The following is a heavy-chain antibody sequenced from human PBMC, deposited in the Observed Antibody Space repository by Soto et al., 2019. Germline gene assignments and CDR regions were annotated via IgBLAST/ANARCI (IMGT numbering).Heavy chain of an antibody. V-gene: IGHV1-69*01. Sequence: QVQLVQSGAEVKKPGSSVKVSCKASGGTFSSYAISWVRQAPGQGLEWMGGIIPIFGTANYAQKFQGRVTITADESTSKAYMELSSLRAEDTAVYYCARRRGPPGIAVAVTGDWFDPWGQGTLVTVSS. CDR1: GGTFSSYA. D-gene: IGHD6-19*01. CDR3: ARRRGPPGIAVAVTGDWFDP. CDR2: IIPIFGTA. J-gene: IGHJ5*02.